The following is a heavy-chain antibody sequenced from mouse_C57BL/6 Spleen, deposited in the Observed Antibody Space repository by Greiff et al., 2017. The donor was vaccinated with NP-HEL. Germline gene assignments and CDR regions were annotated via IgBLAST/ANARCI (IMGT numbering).Heavy chain of an antibody. CDR1: GYTFTDYE. CDR3: TISYYGYDDGVPWFAY. CDR2: IDPETGGT. D-gene: IGHD2-2*01. J-gene: IGHJ3*01. Sequence: QVQLQQSGAELVRPGASVTLSCKASGYTFTDYEMHWVKQTPVHGLEWMGAIDPETGGTAYNQKFKGKAILTADKSSSTAYMELRSLTSEDSAVYYCTISYYGYDDGVPWFAYWGQGTLVTVSA. V-gene: IGHV1-15*01.